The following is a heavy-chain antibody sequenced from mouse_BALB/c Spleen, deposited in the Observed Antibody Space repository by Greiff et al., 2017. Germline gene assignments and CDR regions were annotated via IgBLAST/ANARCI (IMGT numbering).Heavy chain of an antibody. D-gene: IGHD1-1*01. CDR2: ISSGSSTS. V-gene: IGHV5-17*02. CDR1: GYTFSSFG. Sequence: DVKLVESGAGLVQPGGSRKLSCAASGYTFSSFGMHWVRQAPEKGLEWVGYISSGSSTSYYADTVKGRFTITRDNPKNTSFLQMTSLRSEDTAVYYCARCYCGSSSYAMDYWGQGTSVTVSS. CDR3: ARCYCGSSSYAMDY. J-gene: IGHJ4*01.